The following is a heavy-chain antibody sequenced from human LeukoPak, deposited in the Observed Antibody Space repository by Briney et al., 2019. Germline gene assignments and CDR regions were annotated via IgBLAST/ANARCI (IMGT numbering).Heavy chain of an antibody. Sequence: SETLSLTCTVSGGSISSYYWSWIRQPPGKGLEWIGYIYYSGSTNYNPSLKSRVTISVDTSKNQFSLKLSSVTAADTAVYYCARDGLGYCSSTSCYHNWFDPWGQGTLVTVSS. CDR1: GGSISSYY. V-gene: IGHV4-59*01. CDR3: ARDGLGYCSSTSCYHNWFDP. D-gene: IGHD2-2*01. CDR2: IYYSGST. J-gene: IGHJ5*02.